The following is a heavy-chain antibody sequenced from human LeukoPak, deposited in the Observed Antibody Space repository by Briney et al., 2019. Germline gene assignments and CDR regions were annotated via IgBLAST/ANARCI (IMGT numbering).Heavy chain of an antibody. D-gene: IGHD4-23*01. V-gene: IGHV3-33*01. CDR2: IWYDGSNK. CDR3: ARDYNKRTTVVIPDY. CDR1: GFTFSSYG. J-gene: IGHJ4*02. Sequence: PGRSLRLSCAASGFTFSSYGMHWVRQAPGKGLEWVAVIWYDGSNKYYADSVKGRFTISRDNSKNTLYLQMNSLRAEDTAVYYCARDYNKRTTVVIPDYWGQGTLVAVSS.